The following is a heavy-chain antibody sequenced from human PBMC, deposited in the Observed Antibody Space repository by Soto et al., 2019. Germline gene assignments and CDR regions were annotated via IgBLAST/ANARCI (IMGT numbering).Heavy chain of an antibody. V-gene: IGHV3-30*18. D-gene: IGHD6-19*01. J-gene: IGHJ6*02. Sequence: PGGSLRLSCAASGFTFSSYGMHWVCQAPGKGLEWVAVISYDGSNKYYADSVKGRFTISRDNSKNTLYLQMNSLRAEDTAVYYCAKEMTVAGSPLYYYGMDVWGQGTTVTVSS. CDR3: AKEMTVAGSPLYYYGMDV. CDR2: ISYDGSNK. CDR1: GFTFSSYG.